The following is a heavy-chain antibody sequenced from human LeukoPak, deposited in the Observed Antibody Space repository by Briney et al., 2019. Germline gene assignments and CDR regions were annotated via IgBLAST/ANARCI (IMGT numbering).Heavy chain of an antibody. V-gene: IGHV4-39*01. Sequence: KPSETLSLTCTVSGGSISSSSYYWGWIRQPPGKGLEWIGSIYYSGSTYYNPSLKSRVTISVDTSKNQFSLKLSSVTAADTAVYYCASPLVEELAVATYYYYMDVWGKGTTVTVSS. D-gene: IGHD6-19*01. J-gene: IGHJ6*03. CDR2: IYYSGST. CDR1: GGSISSSSYY. CDR3: ASPLVEELAVATYYYYMDV.